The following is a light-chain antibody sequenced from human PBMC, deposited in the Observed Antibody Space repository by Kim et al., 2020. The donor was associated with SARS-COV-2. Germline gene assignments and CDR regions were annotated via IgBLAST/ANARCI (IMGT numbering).Light chain of an antibody. CDR2: DAS. CDR3: QQLNTYPLIT. CDR1: QGIGSA. Sequence: AIQLTQAPSSLSASVGDRVTITCRASQGIGSALAWYQQKPGRAPKLLIHDASSLESGVPSRFSGSGSGTEFTLTINNLQPEDFATYYCQQLNTYPLITFGQGTRLEIK. V-gene: IGKV1-13*02. J-gene: IGKJ5*01.